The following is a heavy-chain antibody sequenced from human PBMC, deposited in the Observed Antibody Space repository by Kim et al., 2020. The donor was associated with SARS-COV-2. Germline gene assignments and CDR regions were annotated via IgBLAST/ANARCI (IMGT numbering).Heavy chain of an antibody. CDR3: ARGWSPGY. CDR1: GFSFSDSW. D-gene: IGHD3-3*01. J-gene: IGHJ4*01. CDR2: IRGDGGSI. V-gene: IGHV3-74*01. Sequence: GGSLRLSCEASGFSFSDSWLHWVRQAPGKGLVWVSRIRGDGGSITYVDSVKGRFTISRDNTKNTLYLQMNSLRAEDTAVYYCARGWSPGYWGHGTLGTV.